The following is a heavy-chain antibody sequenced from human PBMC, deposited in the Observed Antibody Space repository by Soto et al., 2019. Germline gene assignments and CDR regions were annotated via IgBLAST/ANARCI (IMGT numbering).Heavy chain of an antibody. Sequence: PGGSLRLSCAIFESTVSRDWMNWVRQAPGKGLEWVAHINQDGSEKYYVDSVKGRFTISRDNAKKSLYLQMNSLRPADTAMYCCSGGVGDAFWGQGTLVTVSS. J-gene: IGHJ4*02. D-gene: IGHD1-26*01. CDR3: SGGVGDAF. CDR2: INQDGSEK. V-gene: IGHV3-7*04. CDR1: ESTVSRDW.